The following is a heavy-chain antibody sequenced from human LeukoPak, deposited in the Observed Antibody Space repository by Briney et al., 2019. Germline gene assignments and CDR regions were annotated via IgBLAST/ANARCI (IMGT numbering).Heavy chain of an antibody. V-gene: IGHV3-43D*03. CDR2: ISWDGGST. D-gene: IGHD3-16*02. J-gene: IGHJ4*02. CDR1: GFTFDDYA. Sequence: GGSLRLSCAASGFTFDDYAMHWVRQAPGKGLEWVSLISWDGGSTYYADSVKGRFTTSRDNSKNSLYLQMNSLRAEDTALYYCAKVSETGELSLPDYWGQGTLVTVSS. CDR3: AKVSETGELSLPDY.